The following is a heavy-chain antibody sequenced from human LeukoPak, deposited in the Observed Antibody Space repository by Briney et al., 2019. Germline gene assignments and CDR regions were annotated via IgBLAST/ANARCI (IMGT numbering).Heavy chain of an antibody. Sequence: ASVKVSCKASGYTFTSYGISWVRQAPGQGLEWMGWISAYNGNTSYAQKLQGRVTMTTDTSTSTAYMELRSLRSDDTAVYYCARSEFSPHYDYVWGSYRPPYFDYWGQGTLVTVSS. D-gene: IGHD3-16*02. CDR3: ARSEFSPHYDYVWGSYRPPYFDY. CDR1: GYTFTSYG. CDR2: ISAYNGNT. J-gene: IGHJ4*02. V-gene: IGHV1-18*01.